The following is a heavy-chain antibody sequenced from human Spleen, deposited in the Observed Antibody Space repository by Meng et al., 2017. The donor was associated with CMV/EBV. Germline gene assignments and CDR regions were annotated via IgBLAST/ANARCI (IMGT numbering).Heavy chain of an antibody. J-gene: IGHJ4*02. CDR2: INPGDSNT. D-gene: IGHD2-2*01. Sequence: GGSLRLSCKGSGYTFTNYWIGWVRQMPGEGLEWMGIINPGDSNTIYSPSFEGQVTISVDKSISTAYLHWSGLRASDTATYYCARLKDCTTTSCPDYWGQGTLVTVSS. CDR1: GYTFTNYW. CDR3: ARLKDCTTTSCPDY. V-gene: IGHV5-51*01.